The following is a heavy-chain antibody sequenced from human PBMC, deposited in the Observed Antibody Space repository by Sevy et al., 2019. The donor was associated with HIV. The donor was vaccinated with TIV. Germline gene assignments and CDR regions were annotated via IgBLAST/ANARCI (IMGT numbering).Heavy chain of an antibody. CDR2: IYYSGHT. CDR1: GGSLNGYY. J-gene: IGHJ4*02. Sequence: SETLSLTCTVSGGSLNGYYWTWIRQAPGKGLEWIGYIYYSGHTSYNPSLKSRVTMSLDTSQNQFSLKLTSVTAADTAVYYWARGHSGADVPIVAGRFAYWGQGTLVPVSS. D-gene: IGHD1-26*01. V-gene: IGHV4-59*01. CDR3: ARGHSGADVPIVAGRFAY.